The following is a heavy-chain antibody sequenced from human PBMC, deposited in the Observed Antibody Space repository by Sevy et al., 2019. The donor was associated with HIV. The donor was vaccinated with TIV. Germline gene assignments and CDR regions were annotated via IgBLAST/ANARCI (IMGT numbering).Heavy chain of an antibody. V-gene: IGHV3-30-3*01. J-gene: IGHJ4*02. CDR1: GFTFSSSA. D-gene: IGHD6-6*01. CDR3: ARDGIAAPLGLDY. CDR2: ISYDASNI. Sequence: GGSLRLSCAASGFTFSSSAMHWVRQAPGKGLEWVALISYDASNIFYADSVKGRFTISRDNSKNTLYLQMNSLRVEDTAVYYLARDGIAAPLGLDYWGQGTLVTVSS.